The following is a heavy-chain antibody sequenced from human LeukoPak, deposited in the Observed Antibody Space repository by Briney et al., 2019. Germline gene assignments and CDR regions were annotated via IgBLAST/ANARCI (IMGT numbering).Heavy chain of an antibody. CDR3: ARGRVRVGDLLYFDF. D-gene: IGHD3-10*01. V-gene: IGHV4-34*01. Sequence: SETLSLTCAVYGGSFSGYSWNWIRQPPGKGLEWIGEINHGGSTTYNPSLKSRVTTSADTPKSHFSLKLTSVTAADAAVYYCARGRVRVGDLLYFDFWGPGTLVTVSS. CDR2: INHGGST. J-gene: IGHJ4*02. CDR1: GGSFSGYS.